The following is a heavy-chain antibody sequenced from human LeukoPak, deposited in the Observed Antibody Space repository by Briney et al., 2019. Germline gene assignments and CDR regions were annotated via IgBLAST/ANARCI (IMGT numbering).Heavy chain of an antibody. CDR1: GGSFSGYY. CDR3: ARVAGSYSFDH. D-gene: IGHD1-26*01. Sequence: SETLSLTCAVYGGSFSGYYWSWIRQPPGKGLEWIGEINHSGSTNYNPSLKSRVTISVDTSKNQFSLKLSSVTAADTAVYYCARVAGSYSFDHWGQGTLVTVSS. CDR2: INHSGST. V-gene: IGHV4-34*01. J-gene: IGHJ4*02.